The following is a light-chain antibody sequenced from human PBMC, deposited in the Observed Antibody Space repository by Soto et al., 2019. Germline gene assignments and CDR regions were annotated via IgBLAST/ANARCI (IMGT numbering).Light chain of an antibody. CDR1: QRVSSSY. Sequence: EIVLTQSLGTLSLSPGESATLSCGASQRVSSSYLAWYQQKPGLAPRLLIYDASSRATGIPDRFSGSGSGTDFTLTISRLEPEDFAVYYCQQYGSSLPITFGQGTRLEIK. J-gene: IGKJ5*01. CDR3: QQYGSSLPIT. CDR2: DAS. V-gene: IGKV3D-20*01.